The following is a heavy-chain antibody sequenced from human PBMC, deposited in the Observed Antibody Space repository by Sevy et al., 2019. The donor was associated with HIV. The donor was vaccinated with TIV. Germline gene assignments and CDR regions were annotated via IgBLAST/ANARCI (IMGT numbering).Heavy chain of an antibody. D-gene: IGHD3-3*01. CDR3: ARGYYDFWSGYYRRDAFDI. Sequence: ASVKVSCTASGYTFTSYGISWMRQAPGQGLEWMGWISAYNGHTNYAQKLQGRVTLTTDTSTSTAYMELRSLRSDDTAVYYCARGYYDFWSGYYRRDAFDIWGQGTMVTVSS. CDR2: ISAYNGHT. CDR1: GYTFTSYG. J-gene: IGHJ3*02. V-gene: IGHV1-18*01.